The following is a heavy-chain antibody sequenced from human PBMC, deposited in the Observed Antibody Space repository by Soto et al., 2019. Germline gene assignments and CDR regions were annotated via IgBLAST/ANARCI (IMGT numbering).Heavy chain of an antibody. CDR3: VRHLQPLVVVGTFDY. J-gene: IGHJ4*02. Sequence: EVQLVESGGGLVQPGGSLRLSCAASGFTFSSYWMSWVRQAPGKGLEWVANIKQDGSEKYYVDSVKGRFTISRDNTENSLFLQMNSLRAQDPAVYYCVRHLQPLVVVGTFDYWGQGTLVTVSS. CDR2: IKQDGSEK. D-gene: IGHD2-15*01. V-gene: IGHV3-7*01. CDR1: GFTFSSYW.